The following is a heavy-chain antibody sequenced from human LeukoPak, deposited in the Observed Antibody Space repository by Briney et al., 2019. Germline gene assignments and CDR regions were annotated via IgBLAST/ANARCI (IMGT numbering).Heavy chain of an antibody. CDR3: ARVTAAGGGFDH. CDR2: IYFTGST. CDR1: GGSVSGYH. V-gene: IGHV4-59*02. D-gene: IGHD2-15*01. Sequence: SETLSFTCTVSGGSVSGYHWSWIRQPPGQGLECIGHIYFTGSTTYNPSLKSRVTISVDTSQNQFSLSLTSETSADTAVYYCARVTAAGGGFDHWGQGTLVTVSS. J-gene: IGHJ4*02.